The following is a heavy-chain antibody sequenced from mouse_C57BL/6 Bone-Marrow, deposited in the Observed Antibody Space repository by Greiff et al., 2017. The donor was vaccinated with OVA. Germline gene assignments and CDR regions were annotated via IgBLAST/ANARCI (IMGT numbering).Heavy chain of an antibody. CDR3: AWSHFCYGSSSWYFDV. V-gene: IGHV1-15*01. CDR2: IDPETGGT. J-gene: IGHJ1*03. Sequence: VKLVESGAELVRPGASVTLSCKASGYTFTDYEMHWVKQTPVHGLEWIGAIDPETGGTAYNQKFKGKAILTAAKSSSTAYLELRSLTSEDSAVYYGAWSHFCYGSSSWYFDVWGKGTTVTVSS. CDR1: GYTFTDYE. D-gene: IGHD1-1*01.